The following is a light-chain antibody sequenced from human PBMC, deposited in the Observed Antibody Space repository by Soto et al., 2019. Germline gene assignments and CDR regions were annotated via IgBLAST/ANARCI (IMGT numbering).Light chain of an antibody. CDR3: QQYNVWTLT. J-gene: IGKJ4*01. CDR1: QSVSSN. V-gene: IGKV3-15*01. CDR2: VAS. Sequence: EIVMTQSPATLSVSPGERATLSCRASQSVSSNLAWYQQKPGQTPKLLIYVASTRATGIPARFSGSGSGTEFTLPISSLQSEDFAVYYCQQYNVWTLTFGGGTKVEFK.